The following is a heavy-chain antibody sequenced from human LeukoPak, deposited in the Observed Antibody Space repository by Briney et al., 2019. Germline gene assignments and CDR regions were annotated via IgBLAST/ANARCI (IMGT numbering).Heavy chain of an antibody. J-gene: IGHJ4*02. V-gene: IGHV3-53*01. CDR1: GFTVSGTY. CDR3: ARGIAAAGVKTLDY. D-gene: IGHD6-13*01. CDR2: IYAGGSI. Sequence: GGSLRLSCAASGFTVSGTYMNWVRQAPGKGLEWVSVIYAGGSIFYADSVRGRFTISRDNSKNTLHLQMNSLRAGDTAVYYCARGIAAAGVKTLDYCGQGTLVTVSS.